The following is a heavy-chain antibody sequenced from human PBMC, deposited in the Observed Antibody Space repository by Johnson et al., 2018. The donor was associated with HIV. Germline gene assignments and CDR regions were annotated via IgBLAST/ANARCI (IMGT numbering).Heavy chain of an antibody. CDR3: AGERVSDYNLGSGSGRGRYAFDI. J-gene: IGHJ3*02. D-gene: IGHD3-16*01. CDR2: ISYDGSNT. Sequence: QVQLVESGGGVVQPGRSLRLSCAASGFTFSSYAIHWVRQAPGKGLEWVAVISYDGSNTYYADSVKGRFTISRDNSKNTLYLQMNTLRAEDTAVYYYAGERVSDYNLGSGSGRGRYAFDIWGQGKMVTVSS. CDR1: GFTFSSYA. V-gene: IGHV3-30-3*01.